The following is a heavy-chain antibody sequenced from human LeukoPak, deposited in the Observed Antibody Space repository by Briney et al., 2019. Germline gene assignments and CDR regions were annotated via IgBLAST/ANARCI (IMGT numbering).Heavy chain of an antibody. D-gene: IGHD5-18*01. V-gene: IGHV3-21*01. CDR3: ARGYSYSFTDAFDI. CDR1: GFTFSSYS. J-gene: IGHJ3*02. Sequence: GGSLRLSCAASGFTFSSYSMNWVRQTPGRGLEWVSSITTSSSYIYYADSVKGRFTISRDNSKNTLYPQMNSLRAEDTAVYYCARGYSYSFTDAFDIWGQGTMVTVSS. CDR2: ITTSSSYI.